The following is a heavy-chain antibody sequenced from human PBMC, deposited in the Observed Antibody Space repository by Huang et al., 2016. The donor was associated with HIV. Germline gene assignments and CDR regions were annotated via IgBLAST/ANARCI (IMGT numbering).Heavy chain of an antibody. J-gene: IGHJ4*02. D-gene: IGHD3-3*01. CDR3: VRHRPNYDFWSGYYPYFDD. Sequence: QVQLQESGRGLVKPSETLSLTCTVSGGSISSSFYYCGWIRQSPGKGLVWIGSMYYSESTYYNPSLKCRVTISADTSNSQFSLKLTSVTAADSAVYYCVRHRPNYDFWSGYYPYFDDWGQGTLVTVSS. CDR2: MYYSEST. CDR1: GGSISSSFYY. V-gene: IGHV4-39*01.